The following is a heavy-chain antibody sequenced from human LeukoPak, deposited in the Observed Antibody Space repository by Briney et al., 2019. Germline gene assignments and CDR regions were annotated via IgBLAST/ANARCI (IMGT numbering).Heavy chain of an antibody. J-gene: IGHJ5*02. CDR2: INPSGGST. D-gene: IGHD3-3*01. V-gene: IGHV1-46*01. CDR3: ARGPRRILTIFGVASGFDP. CDR1: GYTFTSYY. Sequence: ASLKASCKASGYTFTSYYMHWGRQAPGQGLEWRGIINPSGGSTSYAQKFQGRVTMTRDTSTSTVYMELSSLRSEDTAVYYCARGPRRILTIFGVASGFDPWGQGTLVTVSS.